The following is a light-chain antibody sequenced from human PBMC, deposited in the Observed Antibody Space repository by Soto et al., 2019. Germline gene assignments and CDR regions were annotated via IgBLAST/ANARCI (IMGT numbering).Light chain of an antibody. Sequence: QSALTQPASVSGSPGQSITISCTGTSSDVGGYNYVSWYQQHPGKAPKLMIYEVSNGPSGVSNRFSGSKSGNTASLTISGLPAEDEADYYCSSYTSSSPYVFGTGTKLTVL. CDR1: SSDVGGYNY. CDR3: SSYTSSSPYV. CDR2: EVS. J-gene: IGLJ1*01. V-gene: IGLV2-14*01.